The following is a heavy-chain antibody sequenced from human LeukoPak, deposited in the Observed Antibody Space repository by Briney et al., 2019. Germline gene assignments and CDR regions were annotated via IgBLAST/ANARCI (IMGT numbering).Heavy chain of an antibody. CDR1: GYTFTGYY. CDR2: INPNSGGT. V-gene: IGHV1-2*02. Sequence: ASVKVSCKASGYTFTGYYMHWVRQAPGQGLEGMGWINPNSGGTNYAQKFQGRVTMTRDTSISTAYMELSRLRSDDTAVYYCARVYHNCGGDCYPYFDYWGQGTLVTVSS. D-gene: IGHD2-21*01. J-gene: IGHJ4*02. CDR3: ARVYHNCGGDCYPYFDY.